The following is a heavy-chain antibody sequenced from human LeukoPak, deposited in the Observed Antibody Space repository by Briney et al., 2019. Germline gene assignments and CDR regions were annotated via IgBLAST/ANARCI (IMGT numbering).Heavy chain of an antibody. D-gene: IGHD1-1*01. J-gene: IGHJ4*02. CDR1: GFTFSDYY. Sequence: PGGSLRLSCAASGFTFSDYYMNWIRQAPGKGVEWVSYISTSSTYTSYADSVKGRFTISRDNAKNSLSLQMSSLRAEDTAVYYCAGAGSERRPLDYWGQGTLVTVSS. CDR3: AGAGSERRPLDY. CDR2: ISTSSTYT. V-gene: IGHV3-11*05.